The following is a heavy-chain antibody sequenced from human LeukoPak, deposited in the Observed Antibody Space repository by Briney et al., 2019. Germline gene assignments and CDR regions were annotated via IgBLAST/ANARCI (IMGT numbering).Heavy chain of an antibody. CDR3: ARDYRILTGYYLLEPYGMDV. J-gene: IGHJ6*02. D-gene: IGHD3-9*01. CDR1: GYTFTGYY. CDR2: MNPNSGGT. Sequence: ASVKVSCKASGYTFTGYYMHWVRQAPGQGLEWMGWMNPNSGGTNYAQKFQGRVTMTRDTSISTAYMELSRLRSDDTAVYYCARDYRILTGYYLLEPYGMDVWGQGTTVTVSS. V-gene: IGHV1-2*02.